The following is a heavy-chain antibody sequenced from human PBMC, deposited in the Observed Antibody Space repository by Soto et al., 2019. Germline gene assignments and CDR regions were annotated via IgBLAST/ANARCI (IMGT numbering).Heavy chain of an antibody. Sequence: EVQLVESGGGVVRPGGSLRLSCAASGFTFDDYGMSWVRQAPGKGLEWVSGINWNGGSTGYADSVKGRFTISRDNAKNSPDLQMKSQRAEETALEYCARLSGRGWYGPGRYWGQGTLVTVSS. J-gene: IGHJ4*02. V-gene: IGHV3-20*04. CDR1: GFTFDDYG. CDR3: ARLSGRGWYGPGRY. CDR2: INWNGGST. D-gene: IGHD6-19*01.